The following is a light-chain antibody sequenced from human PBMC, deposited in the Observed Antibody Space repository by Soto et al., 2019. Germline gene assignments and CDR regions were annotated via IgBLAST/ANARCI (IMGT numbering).Light chain of an antibody. J-gene: IGKJ1*01. CDR3: QQRSNWPRT. Sequence: EIVLTQSPSTLSFSPGERATLSCRASQSVSSYLAWYQQKPGQAPRLLIYDASNRATGIPARFSGSGSGTDFTLTISSLEPEDFAVYYCQQRSNWPRTFGQGTKVAIK. CDR2: DAS. V-gene: IGKV3-11*01. CDR1: QSVSSY.